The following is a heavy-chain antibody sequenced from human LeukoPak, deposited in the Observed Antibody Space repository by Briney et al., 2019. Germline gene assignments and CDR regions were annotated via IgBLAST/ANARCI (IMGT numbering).Heavy chain of an antibody. D-gene: IGHD3-22*01. CDR2: ISDTGGST. Sequence: PGGSLRLSCAASGFTFSSYVMNWVRQAPGKGLEWVSAISDTGGSTYYADSVRGRFTISRDNSKNTLFLQMNSLRAEDTAVYYCAKDYNYDSSGYYYPGDAFDIWGQGTMVTVSS. V-gene: IGHV3-23*01. CDR3: AKDYNYDSSGYYYPGDAFDI. CDR1: GFTFSSYV. J-gene: IGHJ3*02.